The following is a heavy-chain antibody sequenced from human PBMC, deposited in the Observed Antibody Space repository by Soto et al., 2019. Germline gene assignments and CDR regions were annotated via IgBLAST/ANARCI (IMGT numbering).Heavy chain of an antibody. CDR1: GYTFTSYD. V-gene: IGHV1-8*01. Sequence: QVQLVQSGAEVKKPGASVKVSCKASGYTFTSYDINWVRQATGQGLEWMGWMNPDSGNTGYAQNFQGRVTMTRNTSISTAYMNLSSLRSDDTAVYYCARVTTVTADAFDIWGQGTMVSVSS. J-gene: IGHJ3*02. D-gene: IGHD4-17*01. CDR3: ARVTTVTADAFDI. CDR2: MNPDSGNT.